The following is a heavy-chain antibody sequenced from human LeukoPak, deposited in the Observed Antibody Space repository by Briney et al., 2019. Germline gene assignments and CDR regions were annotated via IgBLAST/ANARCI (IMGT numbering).Heavy chain of an antibody. J-gene: IGHJ4*02. CDR2: IYYSGNT. CDR1: GGSIISSSYY. Sequence: SETLSLTCTVSGGSIISSSYYWGWIRQPPGKGLEWIGSIYYSGNTDYNPSLKSRVTISVETSKNQFSLKLSSVTAADTAVYYCARRGMVAGRFDYWGQGTLVTVSS. CDR3: ARRGMVAGRFDY. V-gene: IGHV4-39*01. D-gene: IGHD6-19*01.